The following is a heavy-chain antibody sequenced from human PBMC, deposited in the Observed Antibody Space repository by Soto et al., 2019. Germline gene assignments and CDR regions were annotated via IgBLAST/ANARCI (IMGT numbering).Heavy chain of an antibody. CDR2: IIPIFGTA. CDR3: ASVYYYDSSGYSDGAFDI. CDR1: GGTCSSYA. J-gene: IGHJ3*02. Sequence: QVQLVQSGAEVKKPGSSVKVSCKASGGTCSSYAISWVRQAPGQGLEWMGGIIPIFGTANYAQKFQGRVTITEDESTSTAYMELSSLGSEDTAVDYCASVYYYDSSGYSDGAFDIWGHGTMVTVSA. V-gene: IGHV1-69*01. D-gene: IGHD3-22*01.